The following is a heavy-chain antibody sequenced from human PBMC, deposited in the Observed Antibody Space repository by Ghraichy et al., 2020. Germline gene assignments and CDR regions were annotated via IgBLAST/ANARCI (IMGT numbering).Heavy chain of an antibody. CDR1: GGSFSGYY. D-gene: IGHD6-6*01. J-gene: IGHJ4*02. Sequence: SETLSLTCAVYGGSFSGYYWSWIRQPPGKGLEWIGEINHSGSTNYNPSLKSRVTISVDTSKNQFSLKLSSVTAADTAVYYCARSGGIAARQFDYWDQGTLVTVSS. CDR3: ARSGGIAARQFDY. V-gene: IGHV4-34*01. CDR2: INHSGST.